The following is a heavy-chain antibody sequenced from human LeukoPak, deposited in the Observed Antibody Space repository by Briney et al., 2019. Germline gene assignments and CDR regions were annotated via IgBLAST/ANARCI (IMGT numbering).Heavy chain of an antibody. CDR3: ARVGYSGYDNRGSFDY. D-gene: IGHD5-12*01. CDR1: GFTFSSYE. Sequence: GSLRLSCAASGFTFSSYEMNWVRQAPGKGLEWVGSIYYSGTTYYNPSLKSRVTISVDTSKNQFSLRLSSVTAADTAVYYCARVGYSGYDNRGSFDYWGQGTLVTVSS. CDR2: IYYSGTT. V-gene: IGHV4-39*07. J-gene: IGHJ4*02.